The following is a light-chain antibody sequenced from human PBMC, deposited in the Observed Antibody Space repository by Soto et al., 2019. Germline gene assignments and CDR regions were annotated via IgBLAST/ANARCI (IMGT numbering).Light chain of an antibody. Sequence: ELMMTQFPDTVSVTPGETVTLSCGASQSVRTNLAWYQQRPGQAPRLLIYDASNRATGIPDRFSGSGSETDFTLTISRLEPEDFAVYYCQQYGSSLTFGGGTKVDIK. CDR2: DAS. J-gene: IGKJ4*01. CDR3: QQYGSSLT. V-gene: IGKV3D-20*01. CDR1: QSVRTN.